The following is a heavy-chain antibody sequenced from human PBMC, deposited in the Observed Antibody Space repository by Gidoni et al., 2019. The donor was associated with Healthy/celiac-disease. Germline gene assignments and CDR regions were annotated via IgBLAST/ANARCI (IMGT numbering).Heavy chain of an antibody. CDR1: GFSLSTSGVG. D-gene: IGHD3-10*01. CDR2: SYWDDDK. J-gene: IGHJ4*02. V-gene: IGHV2-5*02. Sequence: QITLKESGPTLVKPTQTLTLTCTFSGFSLSTSGVGVGWIRQPPGKALEWLALSYWDDDKRYSPSLKSRLTITKDTSKNQVVLTMTNMDPVDTATYYCAHLGYYYGSEHFDYWGQGTLVTVSS. CDR3: AHLGYYYGSEHFDY.